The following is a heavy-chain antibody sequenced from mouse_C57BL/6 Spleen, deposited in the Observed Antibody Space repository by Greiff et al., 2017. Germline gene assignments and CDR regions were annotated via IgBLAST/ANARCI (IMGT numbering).Heavy chain of an antibody. D-gene: IGHD2-4*01. Sequence: EVKVEESGGGLVKPGGSLKLSCAASGFTFSSYTMSWVRQTPEKRLEWVATISGGGGNTYYPDSVKGRFTISRDNAKNTLYLQMSSLRSEDTALYYCARQIYYDYGFDYWGQGTTLTVSS. V-gene: IGHV5-9*01. CDR1: GFTFSSYT. J-gene: IGHJ2*01. CDR3: ARQIYYDYGFDY. CDR2: ISGGGGNT.